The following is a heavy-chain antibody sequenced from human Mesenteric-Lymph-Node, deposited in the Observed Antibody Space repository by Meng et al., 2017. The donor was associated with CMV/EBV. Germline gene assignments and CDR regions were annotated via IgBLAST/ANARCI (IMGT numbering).Heavy chain of an antibody. Sequence: SETLSLTCTVSGGSISSGDYYWSWIRQPPGKGLEWIGYIYYSGSTNYNPSLKSRVTISVDTSKNQFSLKLSSVTAADTAVYYCARWGIGAFDIWGQGTMVTVSS. CDR1: GGSISSGDYY. CDR3: ARWGIGAFDI. J-gene: IGHJ3*02. V-gene: IGHV4-61*08. CDR2: IYYSGST. D-gene: IGHD6-13*01.